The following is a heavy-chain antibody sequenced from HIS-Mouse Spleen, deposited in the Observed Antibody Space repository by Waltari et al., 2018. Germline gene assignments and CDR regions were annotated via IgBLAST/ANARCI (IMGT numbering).Heavy chain of an antibody. CDR1: GFTFSNPW. J-gene: IGHJ4*02. CDR2: ISYDGSNK. D-gene: IGHD5-18*01. CDR3: ARGFVDTAMVDY. V-gene: IGHV3-30-3*01. Sequence: VQLVESGGGLVKPGGSLRLSCAASGFTFSNPWMSWVRQAPGKGLEWVAVISYDGSNKYYADSVKGRFTISRDNSKNTLYLQMNSLRAEDTAVYYCARGFVDTAMVDYWGQGTLVTVSS.